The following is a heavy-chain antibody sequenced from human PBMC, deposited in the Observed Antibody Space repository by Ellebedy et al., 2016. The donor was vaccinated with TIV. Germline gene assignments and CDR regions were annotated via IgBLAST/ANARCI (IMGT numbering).Heavy chain of an antibody. CDR3: ARDLRGSDTMIVVAQPLSHYYYGMDV. CDR2: IIPIFGTA. J-gene: IGHJ6*02. D-gene: IGHD3-22*01. Sequence: AASVKVSCKASGGTFSSYAISWVRQAPGQGLEWMGGIIPIFGTANYAQKFQGRVTITADESTSTAYMELSSLRSEDTAVYYCARDLRGSDTMIVVAQPLSHYYYGMDVWGQGTTVTVSS. CDR1: GGTFSSYA. V-gene: IGHV1-69*13.